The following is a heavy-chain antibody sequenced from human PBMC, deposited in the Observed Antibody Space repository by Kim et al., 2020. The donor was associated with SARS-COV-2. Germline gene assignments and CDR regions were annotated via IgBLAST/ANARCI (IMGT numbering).Heavy chain of an antibody. CDR2: ISGSGGST. V-gene: IGHV3-23*01. CDR1: GFTFNSYA. CDR3: AKGRGYSSEEFDY. D-gene: IGHD6-19*01. J-gene: IGHJ4*02. Sequence: GGSLRLSCAASGFTFNSYAMSWVRQAPGKGLEWVSAISGSGGSTFYADSVKGRFTISRDNSKNTLYLQMNSLRAEDTAVYYCAKGRGYSSEEFDYWGQGTLVTVSS.